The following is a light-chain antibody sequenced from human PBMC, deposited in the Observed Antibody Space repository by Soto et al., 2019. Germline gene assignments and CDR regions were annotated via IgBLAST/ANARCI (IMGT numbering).Light chain of an antibody. CDR1: QSISSN. Sequence: EIVMPQSPATRSVSPGERATLSCRASQSISSNLAWYQQKPGQAPRLLIYGASTRSTGIPARFSGSGSGTDFTLNISSLQSEDFSVYYCQQYNNWPPWTCGQGTKVDIK. CDR2: GAS. J-gene: IGKJ1*01. V-gene: IGKV3-15*01. CDR3: QQYNNWPPWT.